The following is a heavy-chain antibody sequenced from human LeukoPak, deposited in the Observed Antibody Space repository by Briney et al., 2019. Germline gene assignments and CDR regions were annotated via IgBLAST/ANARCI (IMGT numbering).Heavy chain of an antibody. CDR1: GYTFTSYA. D-gene: IGHD3-22*01. CDR3: ARGGGNYDSSGYSVN. J-gene: IGHJ4*02. Sequence: ASVKVSCKASGYTFTSYAMNWVRQAPGQGLEWMGWISAYNGNTNYAQKLQGRVTMTTDTSTSTAYMELRSLRSDDTAVCYCARGGGNYDSSGYSVNWGQGTLVTVSS. V-gene: IGHV1-18*01. CDR2: ISAYNGNT.